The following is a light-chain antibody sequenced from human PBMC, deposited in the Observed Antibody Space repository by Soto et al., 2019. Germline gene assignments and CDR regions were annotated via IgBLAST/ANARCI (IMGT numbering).Light chain of an antibody. CDR2: NAA. CDR3: QQYYKWPPFT. V-gene: IGKV3-15*01. Sequence: EIVMTQSPATLSVSPGERATLSCRASQRIDTSLAWYQQRPGQAPRLPLYNAATRATGIPARFSGRGFGTEFTLTISSLQSEDFALYYCQQYYKWPPFTFGPGTKVDI. J-gene: IGKJ3*01. CDR1: QRIDTS.